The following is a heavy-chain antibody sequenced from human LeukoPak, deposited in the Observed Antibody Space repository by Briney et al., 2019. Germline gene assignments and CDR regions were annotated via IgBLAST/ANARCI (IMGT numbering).Heavy chain of an antibody. CDR2: IEPNSGGT. CDR1: GYTFTGHY. Sequence: ASVKVSCKASGYTFTGHYMHWIRQAPGQGLEWMGWIEPNSGGTHFAQKFQGRLTISRDTSISTAYMELSRLSSDDTAIYYCARDENWGPDYWGQGTLVTVSS. V-gene: IGHV1-2*02. D-gene: IGHD7-27*01. J-gene: IGHJ4*02. CDR3: ARDENWGPDY.